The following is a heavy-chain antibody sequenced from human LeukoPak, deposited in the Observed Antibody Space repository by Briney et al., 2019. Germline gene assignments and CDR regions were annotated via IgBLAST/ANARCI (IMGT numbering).Heavy chain of an antibody. D-gene: IGHD2-2*01. Sequence: ASVKVSCKASGHTFSIYNMHWVRQAPGQGLEWMGIINPSGGTSYAQKIQGRVTMTRDTSTTTVYMELSSLRSDDTAVYYCARDTSTSCGYWGQGTPVTVSS. J-gene: IGHJ4*02. CDR1: GHTFSIYN. V-gene: IGHV1-46*01. CDR3: ARDTSTSCGY. CDR2: INPSGGT.